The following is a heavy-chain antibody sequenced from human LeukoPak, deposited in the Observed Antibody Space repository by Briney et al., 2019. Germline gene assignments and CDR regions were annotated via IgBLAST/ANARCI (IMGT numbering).Heavy chain of an antibody. CDR2: ISAYNGNT. J-gene: IGHJ4*02. V-gene: IGHV1-18*01. Sequence: ASVKVSCKASGYTFTSYGISWVRQAPGQGLEWMGWISAYNGNTNYAQKLQGRVTMTTDTSTSTAYMELRSLRSDDTAVYYCARAGRITMVRGVITNDYWGQGTLVTVSS. CDR3: ARAGRITMVRGVITNDY. D-gene: IGHD3-10*01. CDR1: GYTFTSYG.